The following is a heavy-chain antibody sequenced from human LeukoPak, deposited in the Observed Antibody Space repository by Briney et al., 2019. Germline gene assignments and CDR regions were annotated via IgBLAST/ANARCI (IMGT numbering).Heavy chain of an antibody. Sequence: GGSLRLSCAASGFTFSNAWMNWVRQAPGKRLEWVSGIGASGGGTGYADSVKGRFTISRDNSKNMLYLQMSSLRVEDTAVYYCAKVIYGSGWPTWGQGTLVTVSS. D-gene: IGHD6-19*01. V-gene: IGHV3-23*01. J-gene: IGHJ4*02. CDR1: GFTFSNAW. CDR2: IGASGGGT. CDR3: AKVIYGSGWPT.